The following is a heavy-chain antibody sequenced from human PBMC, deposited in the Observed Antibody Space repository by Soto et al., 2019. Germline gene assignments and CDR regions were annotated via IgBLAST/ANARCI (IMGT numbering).Heavy chain of an antibody. Sequence: QLQLQESGPGLVKPSETLSLTCTVSGGSISSSSYYWGWIRQPPGKGLEWIGSIYYSGSTYYNPSLKSRVTISVDTSKNQCSLKLSSVTAADTAVYYCATTEGWELSNWDYWGQGTLVTVSS. J-gene: IGHJ4*02. CDR3: ATTEGWELSNWDY. D-gene: IGHD1-26*01. V-gene: IGHV4-39*01. CDR1: GGSISSSSYY. CDR2: IYYSGST.